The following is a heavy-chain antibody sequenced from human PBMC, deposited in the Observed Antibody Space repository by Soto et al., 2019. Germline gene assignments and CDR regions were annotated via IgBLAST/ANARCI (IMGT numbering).Heavy chain of an antibody. D-gene: IGHD3-3*01. CDR2: IWYDGSNK. CDR1: GFTFSSYG. Sequence: GGSLRLSCAASGFTFSSYGMHWVRQAPGKGLEWVAVIWYDGSNKYYADSVKGRFTISRDNSKNTLYLQMNSLRAEDTAVYYCARDRILNYDFWSGNSYYYYGMDVWGQGTTVTVSS. J-gene: IGHJ6*02. CDR3: ARDRILNYDFWSGNSYYYYGMDV. V-gene: IGHV3-33*01.